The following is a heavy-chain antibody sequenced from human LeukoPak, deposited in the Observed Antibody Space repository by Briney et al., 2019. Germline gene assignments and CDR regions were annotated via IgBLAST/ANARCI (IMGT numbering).Heavy chain of an antibody. J-gene: IGHJ4*02. Sequence: PSETLSLTCTVSGGSVSSGSYYWSWIRQPPGKGLEWIGYIYSSGDTYYNPSLKSRVTISVDTSKNQFSLRLSSVTAADTAVYYCASNPYYYDSSGYPVLYWGQGTPVTVSS. D-gene: IGHD3-22*01. CDR2: IYSSGDT. CDR3: ASNPYYYDSSGYPVLY. CDR1: GGSVSSGSYY. V-gene: IGHV4-30-4*08.